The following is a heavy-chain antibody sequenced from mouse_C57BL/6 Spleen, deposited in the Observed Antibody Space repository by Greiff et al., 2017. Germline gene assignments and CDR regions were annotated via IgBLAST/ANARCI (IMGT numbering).Heavy chain of an antibody. CDR3: ARRGSSHWYFDV. Sequence: VQLKESGPGLVKPSQSLSLTCSVTGYSITSGYYWNWIRQFPGNKLEWMGYISYDGSNNYNPSLKNRISITRDTSKNQFFLKLNSVTTEDTATYYCARRGSSHWYFDVWGTGTTVTVSS. J-gene: IGHJ1*03. CDR1: GYSITSGYY. D-gene: IGHD1-1*01. CDR2: ISYDGSN. V-gene: IGHV3-6*01.